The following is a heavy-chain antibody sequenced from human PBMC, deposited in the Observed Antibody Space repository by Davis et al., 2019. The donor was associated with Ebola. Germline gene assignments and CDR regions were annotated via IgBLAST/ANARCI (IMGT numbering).Heavy chain of an antibody. CDR1: GGSFSGYY. CDR3: ATDYLKF. Sequence: SETLSLTCAVYGGSFSGYYWSWIRQPPGKGLEWIGEINHSGNTNYNPSLKSRVTISVDTSKDQFSLQVSSVTAADTGGDYCATDYLKFRGQGTLVTIS. D-gene: IGHD4/OR15-4a*01. V-gene: IGHV4-34*01. J-gene: IGHJ4*02. CDR2: INHSGNT.